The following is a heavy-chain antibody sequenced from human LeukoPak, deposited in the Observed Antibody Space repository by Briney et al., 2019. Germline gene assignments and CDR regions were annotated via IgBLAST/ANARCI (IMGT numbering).Heavy chain of an antibody. J-gene: IGHJ4*02. CDR2: INHSGST. CDR1: GGSFSGYY. Sequence: PSETLSLTCAVYGGSFSGYYWSWIRQPPGKGLEWIGEINHSGSTNYNPSLKSRVTISVDTSKNQFSLKLSSVTAADTAVYYCARRASPSSGYDFGLDYWGQGTLVTVSS. CDR3: ARRASPSSGYDFGLDY. V-gene: IGHV4-34*01. D-gene: IGHD5-12*01.